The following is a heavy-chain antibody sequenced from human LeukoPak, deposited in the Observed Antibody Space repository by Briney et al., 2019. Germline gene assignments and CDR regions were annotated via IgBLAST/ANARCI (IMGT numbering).Heavy chain of an antibody. D-gene: IGHD3-22*01. CDR2: IGGRGGGT. Sequence: GGSLRLSCAASGFTFGSFSMNWVRQAPGKGLEWVSSIGGRGGGTYHGDSAKGRFTVSRDNSRKTLYLQMNDLREEDSATYYCAKAKYYHDTSGYYSFDYWGQGTVVTVSS. J-gene: IGHJ4*02. CDR3: AKAKYYHDTSGYYSFDY. CDR1: GFTFGSFS. V-gene: IGHV3-23*01.